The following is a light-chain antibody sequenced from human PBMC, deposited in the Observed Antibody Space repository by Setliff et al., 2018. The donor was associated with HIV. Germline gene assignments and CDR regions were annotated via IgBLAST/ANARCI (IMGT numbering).Light chain of an antibody. CDR1: NSHIGSNY. Sequence: QPVLTQPPSASGTPGQRVTISCSGSNSHIGSNYVYFYQQLPGAATKLLSYRANHRPSGVTARFSGSKSGTSAYLAIIGLRSEDEGAYYCAAWDDMLNGRVVGGGTK. J-gene: IGLJ3*02. CDR2: RAN. V-gene: IGLV1-47*01. CDR3: AAWDDMLNGRV.